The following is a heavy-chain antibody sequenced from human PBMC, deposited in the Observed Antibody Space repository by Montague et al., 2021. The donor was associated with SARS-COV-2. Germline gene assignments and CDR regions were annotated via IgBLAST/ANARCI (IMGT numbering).Heavy chain of an antibody. J-gene: IGHJ1*01. CDR1: GGSFSGSDYH. D-gene: IGHD5-12*01. Sequence: SETLSLTCTVSGGSFSGSDYHWGWIRQSPGKGLEWIVSLYYTGTAYYNPSLKSRVDISVDTTRNQFSLRLSSVTAADTAAYYCARTVDSRSAGIFQHWGQGTLVTVSS. V-gene: IGHV4-39*01. CDR2: LYYTGTA. CDR3: ARTVDSRSAGIFQH.